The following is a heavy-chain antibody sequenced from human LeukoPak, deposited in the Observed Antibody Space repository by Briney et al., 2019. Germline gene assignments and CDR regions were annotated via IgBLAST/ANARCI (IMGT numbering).Heavy chain of an antibody. D-gene: IGHD2-2*01. V-gene: IGHV3-30*18. CDR1: GFTFSSYG. CDR2: ISYDGSNK. CDR3: AKSYPGCSSTAEGCYFDY. Sequence: GGSLRLSCAASGFTFSSYGMHWVRQAPGKGLEWGAVISYDGSNKYYADSVKGRFTISRDNSKNTLYLQMNSLRAEDTAVYYCAKSYPGCSSTAEGCYFDYWGQGTLVTVSS. J-gene: IGHJ4*02.